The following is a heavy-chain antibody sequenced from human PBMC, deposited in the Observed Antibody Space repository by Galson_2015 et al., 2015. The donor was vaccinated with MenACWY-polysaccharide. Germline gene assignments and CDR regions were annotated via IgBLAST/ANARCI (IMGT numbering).Heavy chain of an antibody. D-gene: IGHD1-14*01. CDR3: ASRTRFRTGSGPEDF. Sequence: SLRLSCAASGFSFSDNSMSWVRQAPGKGLEWVSAISGSSSYIYYADSVKGRFTISRDNAKNSLYLQMNSLRAEDTAVYYCASRTRFRTGSGPEDFWGQGTPVAVSS. CDR2: ISGSSSYI. J-gene: IGHJ4*02. V-gene: IGHV3-21*01. CDR1: GFSFSDNS.